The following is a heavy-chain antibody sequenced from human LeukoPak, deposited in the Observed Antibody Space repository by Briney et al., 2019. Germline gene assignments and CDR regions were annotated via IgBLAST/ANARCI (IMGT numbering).Heavy chain of an antibody. D-gene: IGHD2-15*01. Sequence: PSETLSLTCAVYGGSFSGYYWSWIRQPPGKGLEWIGEINHSGSTNYNPPLKSRVTISVDTSKNQFSLKLSSVTAADTAVYYCARGPGDCSGGSCYSDYMDVWGKGTTVTVSS. CDR3: ARGPGDCSGGSCYSDYMDV. V-gene: IGHV4-34*01. CDR1: GGSFSGYY. J-gene: IGHJ6*03. CDR2: INHSGST.